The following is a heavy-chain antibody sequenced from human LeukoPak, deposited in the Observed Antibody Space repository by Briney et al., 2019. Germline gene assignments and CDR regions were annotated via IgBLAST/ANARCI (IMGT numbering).Heavy chain of an antibody. J-gene: IGHJ4*02. V-gene: IGHV3-23*01. D-gene: IGHD3-10*01. CDR2: IRGSGGST. CDR3: AKDPAPRRILYGSGSYGDY. Sequence: GGSLRLSCAASGFTFSSYGMSWVRQAPGKGLEWVSSIRGSGGSTYYADSVKGRFTISRDNSKNTLYLQMNSLRAEDTAVYYCAKDPAPRRILYGSGSYGDYWGQGTLVTVSS. CDR1: GFTFSSYG.